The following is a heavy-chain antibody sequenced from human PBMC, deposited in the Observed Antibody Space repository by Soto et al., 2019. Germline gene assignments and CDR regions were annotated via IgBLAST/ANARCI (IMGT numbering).Heavy chain of an antibody. CDR1: GLSFSNYA. J-gene: IGHJ4*02. Sequence: GGSLRLSCAASGLSFSNYAMHWVRQAPGKGLEWVTMISHNVSIQFYADSVKGQFTISRDNSKDTLYLLMNSLTPADTAVYYCVGGSLLHWGQGTPVTVSS. CDR3: VGGSLLH. CDR2: ISHNVSIQ. V-gene: IGHV3-30*04.